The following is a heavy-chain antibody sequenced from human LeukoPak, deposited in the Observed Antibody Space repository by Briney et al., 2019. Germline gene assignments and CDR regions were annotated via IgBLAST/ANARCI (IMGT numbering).Heavy chain of an antibody. D-gene: IGHD6-13*01. CDR1: DYAFTNYG. CDR2: ISAYNGNT. CDR3: ARDGGGSSWYFDF. Sequence: ASLKVSCKASDYAFTNYGISWVRRATGQGLEWMGWISAYNGNTNYAEKLQGRVSMTTDTSTSTAYMELRSLRSDDTAVYYCARDGGGSSWYFDFWGQRTLVTVSS. V-gene: IGHV1-18*04. J-gene: IGHJ4*02.